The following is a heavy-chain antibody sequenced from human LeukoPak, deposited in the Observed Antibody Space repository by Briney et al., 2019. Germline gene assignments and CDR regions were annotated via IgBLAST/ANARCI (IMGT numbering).Heavy chain of an antibody. J-gene: IGHJ6*02. CDR1: GYTFTSYY. CDR2: INAGNGNT. D-gene: IGHD6-19*01. V-gene: IGHV1-3*01. CDR3: ARDPSYSSGWYEGYYYYYYGMDV. Sequence: ASVKVSCKASGYTFTSYYMHWVRQAPGQRLEWMGWINAGNGNTKYSQKFQGRVTITRDTSASTAYMELSSLRSEDTAVYYCARDPSYSSGWYEGYYYYYYGMDVWGQGTTVTVSS.